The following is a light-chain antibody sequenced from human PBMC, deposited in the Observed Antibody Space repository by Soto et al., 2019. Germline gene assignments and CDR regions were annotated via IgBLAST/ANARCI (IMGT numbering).Light chain of an antibody. Sequence: DIVLTQSPATLSLSPGDRATLSCRASQSVSTYLAWYQQKPGQAPRLLIYDASTRAASIPARFSGSGSGTDFSLTITSLEPEDFAVYYCHQRSDWPSTFGGGTKVEIK. CDR3: HQRSDWPST. CDR2: DAS. V-gene: IGKV3-11*01. J-gene: IGKJ4*01. CDR1: QSVSTY.